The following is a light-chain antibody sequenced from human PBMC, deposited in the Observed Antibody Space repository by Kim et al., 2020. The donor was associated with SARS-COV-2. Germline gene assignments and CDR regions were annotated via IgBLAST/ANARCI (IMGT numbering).Light chain of an antibody. CDR2: GKN. CDR1: SLRSYY. CDR3: NSRDSSGNHLV. J-gene: IGLJ3*02. V-gene: IGLV3-19*01. Sequence: SSELTQDPAVSVALGQTVRITCQGDSLRSYYASWYQQKPGQAPVLVIYGKNNRPSGIPDRFSGSSSGNTASLTITGAQAEDESYYYCNSRDSSGNHLVLDRGTRLTVL.